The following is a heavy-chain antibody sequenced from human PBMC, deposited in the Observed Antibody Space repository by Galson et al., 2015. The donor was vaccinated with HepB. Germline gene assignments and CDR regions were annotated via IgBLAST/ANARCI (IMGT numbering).Heavy chain of an antibody. D-gene: IGHD6-13*01. V-gene: IGHV1-18*01. Sequence: SVKVSCKASGYMYTTHDIYWVRQAPGQGLEWVGWISPYSAKTSYAQNLEGRVTMTTESSTDTAYLELRGLRPDDTAVYYCARKGVTYSSTYYLWGETSDTWLDPWGQGTLVTVSS. CDR2: ISPYSAKT. CDR1: GYMYTTHD. J-gene: IGHJ5*02. CDR3: ARKGVTYSSTYYLWGETSDTWLDP.